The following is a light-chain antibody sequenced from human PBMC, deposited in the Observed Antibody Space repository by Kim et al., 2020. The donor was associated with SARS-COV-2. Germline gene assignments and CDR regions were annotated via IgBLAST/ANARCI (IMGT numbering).Light chain of an antibody. CDR2: DAS. J-gene: IGKJ3*01. CDR3: QQRSNWPPIFT. CDR1: QSVSSY. Sequence: PAERATLSCMASQSVSSYLAWYQQKPGQAPRLLIYDASNRATGIPARFSGSGSGTDFTLTISSLEPEDFAVYYCQQRSNWPPIFTFGPGTKVDIK. V-gene: IGKV3-11*01.